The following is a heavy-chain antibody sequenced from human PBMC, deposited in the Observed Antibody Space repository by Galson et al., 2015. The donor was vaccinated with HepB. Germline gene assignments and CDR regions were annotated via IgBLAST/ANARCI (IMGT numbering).Heavy chain of an antibody. V-gene: IGHV3-23*01. CDR3: ARGRYYDSSGYYTYFDY. CDR2: ISNSGGSK. J-gene: IGHJ4*02. D-gene: IGHD3-22*01. CDR1: GFTFSSYD. Sequence: SLRLSCAASGFTFSSYDMNWVRQAPGKGLEWVSSISNSGGSKSYADSVKGRFTISRDNSKNTLYLQMNSLRAEDTAVYYCARGRYYDSSGYYTYFDYWGQGTLVTVSS.